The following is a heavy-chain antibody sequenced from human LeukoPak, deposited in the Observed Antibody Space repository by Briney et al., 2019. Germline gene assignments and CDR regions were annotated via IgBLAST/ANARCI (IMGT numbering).Heavy chain of an antibody. V-gene: IGHV4-59*01. CDR3: ARDYYDSRGEAFDI. J-gene: IGHJ3*02. Sequence: KPSETLSLTCTVSGDSFGSYYWSWIRQPPGKGLEWIGYIFYVGSTNYNPSLKSRVTISVDTSKNQFSLRLTSVTAADTAVYYCARDYYDSRGEAFDIWGQGTMVTVSS. D-gene: IGHD3-22*01. CDR1: GDSFGSYY. CDR2: IFYVGST.